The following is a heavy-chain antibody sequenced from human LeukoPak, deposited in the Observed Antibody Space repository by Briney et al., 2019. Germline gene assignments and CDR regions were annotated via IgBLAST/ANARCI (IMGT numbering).Heavy chain of an antibody. CDR1: GGSISTYY. J-gene: IGHJ4*02. D-gene: IGHD6-19*01. CDR3: ARRTVTNGWFRIDY. V-gene: IGHV4-59*08. CDR2: IYYNGAT. Sequence: SETLSLTCTVSGGSISTYYWSWIRQPPGRGLEWIGYIYYNGATDYNPSLKSRVTISVDTSKNEFSLKLSSVTAADTALYYCARRTVTNGWFRIDYWGQGSLVIVSS.